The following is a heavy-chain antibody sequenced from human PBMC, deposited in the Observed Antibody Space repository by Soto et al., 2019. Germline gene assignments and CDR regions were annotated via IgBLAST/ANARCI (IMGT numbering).Heavy chain of an antibody. CDR3: ARDPKAPRAYYGSGKAPYFDY. CDR1: GFTFSSYA. J-gene: IGHJ4*02. CDR2: ISYDGSNK. Sequence: GGSLRLSCAASGFTFSSYAMHWVRQAPGKGLEWVAVISYDGSNKYYADSVKGRFTISRDNSKNTLYLQMNSLRAEDTAVYYCARDPKAPRAYYGSGKAPYFDYWGQGTLVTVSS. D-gene: IGHD3-10*01. V-gene: IGHV3-30-3*01.